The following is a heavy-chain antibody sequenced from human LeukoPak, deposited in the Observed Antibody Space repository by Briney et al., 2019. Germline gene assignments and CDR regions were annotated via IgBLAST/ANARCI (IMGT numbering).Heavy chain of an antibody. CDR3: ARDHGGSGWLDY. V-gene: IGHV4-39*07. CDR1: GFTFSSYS. D-gene: IGHD6-19*01. J-gene: IGHJ4*02. CDR2: IYYSGST. Sequence: GSLRLSCAASGFTFSSYSMNWVRQASGKGLEWIGSIYYSGSTYYNPSLKSRVTISVDTSKNQFSLKLSSVTAADTAVYYCARDHGGSGWLDYWGQGTLVTVSS.